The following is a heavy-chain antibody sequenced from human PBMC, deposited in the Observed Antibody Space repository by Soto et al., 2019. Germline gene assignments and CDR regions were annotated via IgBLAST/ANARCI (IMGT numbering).Heavy chain of an antibody. CDR2: ISSSSSYI. Sequence: EVQLVESGGGLVKPGGSLRLSCAASGFTFSSYSMNWVRQAPGKGLEWVSSISSSSSYIYYADSVKGRFTISRDNAKNSLYLQMNSLRAEDTAVYYCARSHHHDYGDRIGRYYGMDVWGQGTTVTVSS. D-gene: IGHD4-17*01. CDR3: ARSHHHDYGDRIGRYYGMDV. V-gene: IGHV3-21*01. CDR1: GFTFSSYS. J-gene: IGHJ6*02.